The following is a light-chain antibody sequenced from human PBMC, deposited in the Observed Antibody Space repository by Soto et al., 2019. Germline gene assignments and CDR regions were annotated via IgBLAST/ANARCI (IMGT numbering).Light chain of an antibody. Sequence: SVLTQPASASGSPGQSVTISCTGTSSDVGGYNYVSWFQQHPGTGPKLIIHGVNQRPSGDPDRFSGSKSGNTASLTVSGLQAEDEGTYYCTSYGGYNNVVFGTGTKGPVL. CDR2: GVN. CDR1: SSDVGGYNY. J-gene: IGLJ1*01. V-gene: IGLV2-8*01. CDR3: TSYGGYNNVV.